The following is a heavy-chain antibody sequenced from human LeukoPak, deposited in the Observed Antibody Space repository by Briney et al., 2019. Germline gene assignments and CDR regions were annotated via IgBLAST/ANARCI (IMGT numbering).Heavy chain of an antibody. CDR3: ARGRRYYYDSSGADIPY. V-gene: IGHV4-59*12. CDR2: IYYSGTT. Sequence: SETLSLTCTVSGGSISSYYWSWIRQPPGKGLEWIGYIYYSGTTNYNPSLKSRVTISVDKSKNQFSLKLTSVTAADTAVYYCARGRRYYYDSSGADIPYWGQGTLVTVSS. CDR1: GGSISSYY. D-gene: IGHD3-22*01. J-gene: IGHJ4*02.